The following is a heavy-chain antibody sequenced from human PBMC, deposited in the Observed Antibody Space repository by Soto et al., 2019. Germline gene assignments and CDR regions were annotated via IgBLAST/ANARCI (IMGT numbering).Heavy chain of an antibody. J-gene: IGHJ5*02. CDR3: ATKGGSSSRYNWFDP. CDR1: CGSFSGYY. V-gene: IGHV4-34*01. D-gene: IGHD6-13*01. Sequence: KPSETLSLTCAVYCGSFSGYYWSWIRQPPGKGLEWIGEINHSGSTNYNPSLKSRVTISVDTSKNQFSLKLSSVTAADTAVYYCATKGGSSSRYNWFDPWGQGTLVTVSS. CDR2: INHSGST.